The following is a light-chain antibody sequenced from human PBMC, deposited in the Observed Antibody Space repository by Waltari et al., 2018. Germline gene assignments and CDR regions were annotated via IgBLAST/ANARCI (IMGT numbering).Light chain of an antibody. CDR1: QSISRW. Sequence: DIQMTQSPSSLSASVGDRVTITCRAGQSISRWLACYQQKPGKAPSLLIYTASTSQSGVPSRFSGSGSGTEFTLTISSLQPDDFATYYCQQYITYPWTFGQGTKVETK. J-gene: IGKJ1*01. CDR2: TAS. V-gene: IGKV1-5*03. CDR3: QQYITYPWT.